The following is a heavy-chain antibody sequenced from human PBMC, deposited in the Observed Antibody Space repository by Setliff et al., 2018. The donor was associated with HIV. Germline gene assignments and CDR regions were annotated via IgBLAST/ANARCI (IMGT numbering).Heavy chain of an antibody. CDR1: GGSISSGGYY. Sequence: SETLSLTCTVSGGSISSGGYYWSWIRQHPGKGLEWIGYIYYSGSTYYNPSLKSRVTISADTSNTQFSLKLRSVTAADTAVYYCARRRGGTSRSFLDYWGQGNLVTAPQ. CDR3: ARRRGGTSRSFLDY. CDR2: IYYSGST. V-gene: IGHV4-31*03. D-gene: IGHD3-10*01. J-gene: IGHJ4*02.